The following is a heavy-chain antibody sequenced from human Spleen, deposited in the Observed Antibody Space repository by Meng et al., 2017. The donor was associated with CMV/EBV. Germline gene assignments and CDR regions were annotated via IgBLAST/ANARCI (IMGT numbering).Heavy chain of an antibody. CDR1: GFTFSSYE. CDR3: ARDRRVTMGQYDYYYGMDV. Sequence: GESLKISCAASGFTFSSYEMNWVRQAPGKGLEWVSSIGRSSTSMYYADSVKGRFTISRDNANNSLFLQMHSLRAEDTAVYYCARDRRVTMGQYDYYYGMDVWGQGTTVTVSS. CDR2: IGRSSTSM. V-gene: IGHV3-21*06. J-gene: IGHJ6*02. D-gene: IGHD3-10*01.